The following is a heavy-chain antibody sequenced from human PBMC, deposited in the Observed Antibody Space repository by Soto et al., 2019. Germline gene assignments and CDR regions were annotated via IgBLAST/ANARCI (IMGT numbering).Heavy chain of an antibody. V-gene: IGHV1-2*04. Sequence: ASVKVSCKASGYTFTGYYMHWVRQAPGQGLEWMGWINLNSGGTNYAQKFQGWVTMTRGTSISTAYMELSRLRSDDTAVYYCARGVGNDLDYWGQGTLVTVSS. D-gene: IGHD1-1*01. J-gene: IGHJ4*02. CDR2: INLNSGGT. CDR3: ARGVGNDLDY. CDR1: GYTFTGYY.